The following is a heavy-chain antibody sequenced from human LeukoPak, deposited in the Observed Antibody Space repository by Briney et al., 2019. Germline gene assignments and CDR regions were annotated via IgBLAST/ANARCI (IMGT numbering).Heavy chain of an antibody. CDR1: GFTFSSYG. V-gene: IGHV3-30*02. CDR3: AKDDRDCSGGSCYLPQTPYYFDY. CDR2: IRYDGSNK. J-gene: IGHJ4*02. Sequence: GGSLRLSCAASGFTFSSYGMHWVRQAPGKGLEWAAFIRYDGSNKYYADSVKGRFTISRDNSKNTLYLQMNSLRAEDTAVYYCAKDDRDCSGGSCYLPQTPYYFDYWGQGTLVTVSS. D-gene: IGHD2-15*01.